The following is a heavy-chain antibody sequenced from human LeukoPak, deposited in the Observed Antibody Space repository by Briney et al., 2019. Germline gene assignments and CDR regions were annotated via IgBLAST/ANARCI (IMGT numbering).Heavy chain of an antibody. V-gene: IGHV4/OR15-8*02. J-gene: IGHJ4*02. CDR1: GGSISGTNW. Sequence: TSETLSLTCGVSGGSISGTNWWSWVRQPPGQGLEWIGEISLAGQTNFNPSLNGRVTMSLDKSGNKLYLRLTSVTAADTATYFCSRESGPFCPFGYWGQGTLVIVSS. CDR3: SRESGPFCPFGY. D-gene: IGHD1-26*01. CDR2: ISLAGQT.